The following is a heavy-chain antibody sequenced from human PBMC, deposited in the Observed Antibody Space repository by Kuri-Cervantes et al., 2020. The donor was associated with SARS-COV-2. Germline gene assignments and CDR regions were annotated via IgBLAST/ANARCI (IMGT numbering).Heavy chain of an antibody. CDR2: INWNGGST. J-gene: IGHJ6*02. CDR3: ARAAWKNEGGGSRYYYYYGMDV. Sequence: GESLKISCAASGFTFDDYAMHWVRQAPGKGLEWVSGINWNGGSTGYADSVKGRFTISGDNAKNSLFLQMDSLKAEDTAVYYCARAAWKNEGGGSRYYYYYGMDVWGQGTTVTVSS. V-gene: IGHV3-20*04. CDR1: GFTFDDYA. D-gene: IGHD1-1*01.